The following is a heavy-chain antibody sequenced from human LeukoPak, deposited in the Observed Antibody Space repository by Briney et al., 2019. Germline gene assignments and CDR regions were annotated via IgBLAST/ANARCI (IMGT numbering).Heavy chain of an antibody. CDR1: GGSISSSSYY. D-gene: IGHD2-8*01. CDR3: PRNGAPMDYFDY. V-gene: IGHV4-39*07. CDR2: IYYSGST. Sequence: SETLSLTWTVSGGSISSSSYYWGWIRQPPGKGLEWIGSIYYSGSTYYNPSLKSRVTISVDTSKNQFSLKLSSVTAADTAVYYCPRNGAPMDYFDYWGQGTLVTVSS. J-gene: IGHJ4*02.